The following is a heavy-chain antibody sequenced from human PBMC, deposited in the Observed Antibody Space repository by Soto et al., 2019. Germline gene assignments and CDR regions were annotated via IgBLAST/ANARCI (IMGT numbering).Heavy chain of an antibody. Sequence: PSETLSLTCTVSGGSISTYYWTWIRQPPGKGLEWIGYIYYSGSTNYNPSLRSRVTISLDMSNNQFSLKLNSVTAADTAVYYCARCVAARPIYGMYVWGQGTTVTVAS. CDR1: GGSISTYY. V-gene: IGHV4-59*01. CDR2: IYYSGST. J-gene: IGHJ6*02. D-gene: IGHD6-6*01. CDR3: ARCVAARPIYGMYV.